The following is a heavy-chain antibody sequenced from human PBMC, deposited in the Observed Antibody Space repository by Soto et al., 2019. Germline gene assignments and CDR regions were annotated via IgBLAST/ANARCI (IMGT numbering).Heavy chain of an antibody. Sequence: QVQLVESGGGVVQPGRSLRLSCAASGFTFSSYGMHWVRQAPGKGLEWVALIWYDGSNKYYADSVKGRFTISRDNSKNTLYLQMNRLRAEDTAVYYCARDQGAYAEYFQQCGQGTLVTVSS. V-gene: IGHV3-33*01. CDR3: ARDQGAYAEYFQQ. CDR2: IWYDGSNK. J-gene: IGHJ1*01. CDR1: GFTFSSYG. D-gene: IGHD1-26*01.